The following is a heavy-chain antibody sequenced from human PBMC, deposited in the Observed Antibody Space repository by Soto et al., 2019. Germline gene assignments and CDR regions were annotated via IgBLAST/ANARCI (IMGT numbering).Heavy chain of an antibody. CDR2: ISSSGSTI. Sequence: AGGSLRLSCAASGFTFSDYYMSWIRQAPGKGLEWVSYISSSGSTIYYADSVKGRFTISRDNAKNSLYLQMNSLRAEDTAVYYCARDHGTGGYSYGYVDYYYGMDVWGQGTTVTVSS. D-gene: IGHD5-18*01. V-gene: IGHV3-11*01. CDR3: ARDHGTGGYSYGYVDYYYGMDV. CDR1: GFTFSDYY. J-gene: IGHJ6*02.